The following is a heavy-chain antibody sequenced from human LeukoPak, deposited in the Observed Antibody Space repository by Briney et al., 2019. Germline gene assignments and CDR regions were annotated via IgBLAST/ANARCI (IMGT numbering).Heavy chain of an antibody. CDR1: GASITTYY. V-gene: IGHV4-59*08. CDR3: ARLNGGG. J-gene: IGHJ4*02. Sequence: SETLSLTCTVSGASITTYYWSWIRQPPGKGLEWIGYIDYSGSTNYNPSLQSRVTISIDTSKNQFSLDLNSVTAADTAVYYCARLNGGGWGQGTLVTVSS. D-gene: IGHD2-21*01. CDR2: IDYSGST.